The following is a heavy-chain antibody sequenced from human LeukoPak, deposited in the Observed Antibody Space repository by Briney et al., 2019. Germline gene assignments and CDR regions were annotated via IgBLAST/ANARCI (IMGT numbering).Heavy chain of an antibody. V-gene: IGHV4-59*02. CDR3: ARDPPEDEWNSLDS. CDR1: GGSVNGYY. Sequence: SETLSLTCTVSGGSVNGYYWNWIPQAPGKGLEWIGFIHYSGLTVYSPSLQSRVSMSVDTSRNQFSLDLSSVTAADTALYYCARDPPEDEWNSLDSWGQGILVTVSS. D-gene: IGHD1-7*01. J-gene: IGHJ4*02. CDR2: IHYSGLT.